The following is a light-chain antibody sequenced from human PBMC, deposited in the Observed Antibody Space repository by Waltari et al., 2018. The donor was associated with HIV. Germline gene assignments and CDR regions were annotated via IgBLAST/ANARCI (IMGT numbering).Light chain of an antibody. CDR3: QSADTGGTRV. CDR2: KDT. V-gene: IGLV3-25*03. Sequence: SFELTQPPSVSVSPGPTARMTCSGDALAKQYTYWYQQKPGQAPVVVIYKDTERPSGIPERFSGSSSGTTVTLTISGVQSEDEADYYCQSADTGGTRVFGPGTKVTVL. CDR1: ALAKQY. J-gene: IGLJ1*01.